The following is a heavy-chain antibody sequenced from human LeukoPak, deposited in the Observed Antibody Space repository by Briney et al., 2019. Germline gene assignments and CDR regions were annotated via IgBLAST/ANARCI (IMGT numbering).Heavy chain of an antibody. Sequence: GGSLRLSCAASGFSFRTYGMHWVRQAPGKGLEWVSAISGSGGSTYYADSVKGRFTISRDNSKNTLYLQMNSLRAEDTAVYYCAKDRKLLWFGENIYYMDVWGKGTTVTISS. CDR2: ISGSGGST. J-gene: IGHJ6*03. V-gene: IGHV3-23*01. D-gene: IGHD3-10*01. CDR3: AKDRKLLWFGENIYYMDV. CDR1: GFSFRTYG.